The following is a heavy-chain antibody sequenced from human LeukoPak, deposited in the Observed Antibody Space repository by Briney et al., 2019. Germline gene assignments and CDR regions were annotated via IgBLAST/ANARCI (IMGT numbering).Heavy chain of an antibody. D-gene: IGHD1/OR15-1a*01. CDR2: IRFDGSSK. CDR1: GFTFSDYG. CDR3: AKEGTASKSSDLDY. V-gene: IGHV3-30*02. Sequence: GGSLRLSCAASGFTFSDYGIHWVRQAPGKGLEWVAFIRFDGSSKYYTDSVKGRFTISRDNSRNTLYLQMNSLRAEDTAVYYCAKEGTASKSSDLDYWGQGTLVTVSS. J-gene: IGHJ4*02.